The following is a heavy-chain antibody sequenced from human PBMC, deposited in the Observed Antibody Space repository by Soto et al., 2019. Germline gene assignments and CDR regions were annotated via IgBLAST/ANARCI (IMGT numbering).Heavy chain of an antibody. J-gene: IGHJ5*02. CDR3: ARDENILTYWPWFDP. D-gene: IGHD3-9*01. V-gene: IGHV3-21*01. CDR2: ISSSSSYI. Sequence: GGSLRISFAASGFTFSSYSMDWVRQAPGKGLEWVSSISSSSSYIYYADSVKGRFTISRDNAKNSLYLQMNSLRAEDTAVYYCARDENILTYWPWFDPWGQGTLVTVSS. CDR1: GFTFSSYS.